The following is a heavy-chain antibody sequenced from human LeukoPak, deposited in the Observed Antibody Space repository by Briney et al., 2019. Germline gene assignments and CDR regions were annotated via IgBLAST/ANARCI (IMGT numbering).Heavy chain of an antibody. CDR1: GYTFTSYA. J-gene: IGHJ5*02. CDR3: ARRPHVRDGYRPQAFDP. V-gene: IGHV7-4-1*01. D-gene: IGHD5-24*01. Sequence: ASVKVSCKASGYTFTSYAMNWVRQAPGQGLEWMGWINTNTGNPTYAQGFTGRFVFSLDTSVSTAYLQIGSLKAEDTAVYYCARRPHVRDGYRPQAFDPWGQGTLVTVSS. CDR2: INTNTGNP.